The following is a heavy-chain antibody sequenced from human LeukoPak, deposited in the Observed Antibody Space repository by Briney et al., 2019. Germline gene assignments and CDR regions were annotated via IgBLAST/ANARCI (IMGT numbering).Heavy chain of an antibody. CDR2: CLAGGLL. CDR3: GRRFCSSCPLDF. J-gene: IGHJ4*02. V-gene: IGHV3-66*04. D-gene: IGHD3-3*01. CDR1: GFNVTTNN. Sequence: GGSLRLSCVGSGFNVTTNNMYWVRQAPGKGLECVSTCLAGGLLHYADSVRDRFINSRDTSKNTLYLQMSSLSAEDTAVYYCGRRFCSSCPLDFWGQGTLVTVSS.